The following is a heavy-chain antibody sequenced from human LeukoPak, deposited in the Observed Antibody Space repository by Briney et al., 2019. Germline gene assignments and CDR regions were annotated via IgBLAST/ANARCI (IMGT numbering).Heavy chain of an antibody. CDR2: IRYDGSDK. CDR1: GFTFSSYG. J-gene: IGHJ4*02. V-gene: IGHV3-30*02. CDR3: ARDPPPIAGIDY. Sequence: GGSLRLSCAASGFTFSSYGMHWVRQAPGKGLEWVAFIRYDGSDKYYADSVKGRFTISRDNSKNTLYLQMNSLRAEDTAVYYCARDPPPIAGIDYWGQGTLVTVSS. D-gene: IGHD6-13*01.